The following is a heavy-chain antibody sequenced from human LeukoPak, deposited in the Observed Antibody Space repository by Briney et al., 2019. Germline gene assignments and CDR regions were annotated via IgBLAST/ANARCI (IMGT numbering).Heavy chain of an antibody. CDR2: INHSGST. Sequence: SETLSLTCAVYGGSISDYYWSWFRQPPGKGMEWIGEINHSGSTNYNPSLKSRVTLSVDTSKNQLSLKLTSVTAADTAVYYCAAGLVGAYNYWGQGTLVTVSS. CDR3: AAGLVGAYNY. CDR1: GGSISDYY. V-gene: IGHV4-34*01. D-gene: IGHD1-26*01. J-gene: IGHJ4*02.